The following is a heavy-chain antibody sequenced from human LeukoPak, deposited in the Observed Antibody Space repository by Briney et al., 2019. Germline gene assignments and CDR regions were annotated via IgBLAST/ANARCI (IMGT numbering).Heavy chain of an antibody. V-gene: IGHV4-34*01. Sequence: PSETLSLTCAVYGGSFSGYYWSWIRQPPGKGLEWIGEINHSGSTNYNPSLKSRVTISVDTSKNQFSLKLSSVTAADTAVYYCARALKYDYDDLDAYDIWGQGTMVTVSS. D-gene: IGHD4-17*01. J-gene: IGHJ3*02. CDR2: INHSGST. CDR3: ARALKYDYDDLDAYDI. CDR1: GGSFSGYY.